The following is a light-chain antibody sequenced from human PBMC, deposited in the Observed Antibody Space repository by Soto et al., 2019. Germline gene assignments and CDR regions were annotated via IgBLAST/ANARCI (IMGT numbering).Light chain of an antibody. Sequence: QSVLTQPPSVSGAPGQGVTISCTGTSSNIGAGFDVHWYQQIPGTAPKLLIFGNTNRPSVVPERFSGARSGASASLAISEPQPDDEAIYYCKSYDNSVNTILFGGGTKLTVL. V-gene: IGLV1-40*01. CDR1: SSNIGAGFD. J-gene: IGLJ2*01. CDR3: KSYDNSVNTIL. CDR2: GNT.